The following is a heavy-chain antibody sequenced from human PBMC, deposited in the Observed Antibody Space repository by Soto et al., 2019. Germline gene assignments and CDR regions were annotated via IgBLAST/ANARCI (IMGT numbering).Heavy chain of an antibody. Sequence: QVQLVESGGGLVKPGGSLRLFCAASGFSFGDYYMSWIRQAPGRGLEWISYISGTGRTIDYANSVKGRFTISRDNADKSLYLQMNSLGAEDTAIYYCARALSAYDSFDLWVQGTLVTVSS. D-gene: IGHD5-12*01. J-gene: IGHJ5*02. CDR3: ARALSAYDSFDL. CDR2: ISGTGRTI. V-gene: IGHV3-11*01. CDR1: GFSFGDYY.